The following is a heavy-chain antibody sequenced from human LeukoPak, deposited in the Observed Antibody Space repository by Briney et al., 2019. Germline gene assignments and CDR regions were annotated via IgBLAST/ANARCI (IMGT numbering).Heavy chain of an antibody. Sequence: PGGSLRLSCVASGFTFDDYGMSWVRQAPGKGLEWVSGINWNGGSTGYADSVKGRFTISRDNAKNSLYLQMNSLRAEDTGLYYCARVSSGWYSNAFDIWGQGTMVTVSS. CDR1: GFTFDDYG. V-gene: IGHV3-20*04. J-gene: IGHJ3*02. CDR2: INWNGGST. D-gene: IGHD6-19*01. CDR3: ARVSSGWYSNAFDI.